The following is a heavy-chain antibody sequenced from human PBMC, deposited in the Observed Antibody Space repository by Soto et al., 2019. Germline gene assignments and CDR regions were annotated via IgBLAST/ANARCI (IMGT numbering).Heavy chain of an antibody. CDR2: IYYSGST. CDR3: ARDRRNLGAFDI. J-gene: IGHJ3*02. Sequence: SDTLSLTCTVSGGSISSGGYYWGWIRQHPWKGLEWIGYIYYSGSTYYNPSLKSRVTISVDTSKNQFSLKLSSVTAADTALYYCARDRRNLGAFDIWGQGXMVTV. CDR1: GGSISSGGYY. D-gene: IGHD7-27*01. V-gene: IGHV4-31*03.